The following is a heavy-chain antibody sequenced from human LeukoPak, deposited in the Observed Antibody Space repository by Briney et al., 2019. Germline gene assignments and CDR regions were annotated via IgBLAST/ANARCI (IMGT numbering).Heavy chain of an antibody. D-gene: IGHD3-3*01. CDR3: ARDYDFWSGYSSPDY. CDR2: ISGSGGST. J-gene: IGHJ4*02. V-gene: IGHV3-23*01. Sequence: GGSLRLSCAASGFTFSSSAMSWVRQVPGKGLEWVSAISGSGGSTYYADSVKGRFTISRDNSKNTLYLQMNNLRAEDTAVYYCARDYDFWSGYSSPDYWGQGTLVTVSS. CDR1: GFTFSSSA.